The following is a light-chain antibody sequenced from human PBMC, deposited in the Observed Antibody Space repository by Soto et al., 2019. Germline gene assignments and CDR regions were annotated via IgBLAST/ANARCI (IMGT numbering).Light chain of an antibody. J-gene: IGKJ4*01. V-gene: IGKV3-11*01. CDR2: DAS. CDR1: QSVNTY. Sequence: EIVLTQSPATLSLSPGERATVSCKASQSVNTYIAWYQQKPGQAPRLLIYDASNRATAIPPRFSGSGSGTDFTFTISSLEPEDFAVYYCQQRSNWPLTFGGGTKVEIK. CDR3: QQRSNWPLT.